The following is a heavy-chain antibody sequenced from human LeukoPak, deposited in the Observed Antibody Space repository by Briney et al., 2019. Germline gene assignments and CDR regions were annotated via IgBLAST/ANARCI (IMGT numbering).Heavy chain of an antibody. CDR1: GDSISSYY. D-gene: IGHD2-2*01. Sequence: SETLSLTCTVSGDSISSYYWSWIRQPPGKGLEWIGYVHYSGSINYNPSLKSRLTISVDTSKNQFSLRLNSVTATDTAVYYCARVGSVPAAPVYSHYYFMDVWGKGTTVTVSS. CDR3: ARVGSVPAAPVYSHYYFMDV. V-gene: IGHV4-59*01. CDR2: VHYSGSI. J-gene: IGHJ6*03.